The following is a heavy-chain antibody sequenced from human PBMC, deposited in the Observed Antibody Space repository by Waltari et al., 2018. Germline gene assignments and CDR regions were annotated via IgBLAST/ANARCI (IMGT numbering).Heavy chain of an antibody. CDR3: ARGTTPYCSSTSCYTGVVDY. CDR2: MNPNSGNT. V-gene: IGHV1-8*01. D-gene: IGHD2-2*01. Sequence: QVQLVQSGAEVKKPGASVKVSCKASGYTFTSYDINWVRQATGQGLEWMGWMNPNSGNTGYAQKFQGRVTMTRNTSISTAYMELSSLRSEDTAVYYCARGTTPYCSSTSCYTGVVDYWGQGTLVTVSS. CDR1: GYTFTSYD. J-gene: IGHJ4*02.